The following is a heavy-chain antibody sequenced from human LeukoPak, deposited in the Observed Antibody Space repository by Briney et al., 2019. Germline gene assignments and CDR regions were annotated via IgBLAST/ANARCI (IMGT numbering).Heavy chain of an antibody. CDR2: INHSGST. CDR1: GGSFSGYY. V-gene: IGHV4-34*01. Sequence: SETLSLTCAVYGGSFSGYYWSWIRQPPGKGLEWIGEINHSGSTNYNPSLKSRVTISVDTSKNQFSLKLSSVTAADTAVYYCASYDFWSGYFTGWGQGTLVTVSS. CDR3: ASYDFWSGYFTG. D-gene: IGHD3-3*01. J-gene: IGHJ4*02.